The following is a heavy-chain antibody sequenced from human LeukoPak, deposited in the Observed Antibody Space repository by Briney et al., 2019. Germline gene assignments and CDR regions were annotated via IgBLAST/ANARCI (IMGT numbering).Heavy chain of an antibody. CDR1: GSTVSSNY. V-gene: IGHV3-66*02. Sequence: PGGSLRLSCKVSGSTVSSNYMSWVRQAPGKGLEWVSIIYSGGYTHYADSVKGRFAISRDSPKNTLYLQMNSLRAEDTAVYYCARGIDYWGQGTLVTVSS. CDR2: IYSGGYT. J-gene: IGHJ4*02. CDR3: ARGIDY.